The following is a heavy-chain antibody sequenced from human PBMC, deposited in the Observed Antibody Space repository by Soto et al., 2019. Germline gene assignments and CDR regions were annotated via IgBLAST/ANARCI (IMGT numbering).Heavy chain of an antibody. CDR3: AREFEAARKAYFDY. V-gene: IGHV4-38-2*02. CDR2: IYHSGTS. CDR1: GYSITSGYY. D-gene: IGHD6-6*01. J-gene: IGHJ4*02. Sequence: PSETLSLTCAASGYSITSGYYWGWVRQPPGKGLEWIGSIYHSGTSNYNPSLKSRVTISVDTSKNQFSLKLSSVTATDTAVYYCAREFEAARKAYFDYWGQGALVTVSS.